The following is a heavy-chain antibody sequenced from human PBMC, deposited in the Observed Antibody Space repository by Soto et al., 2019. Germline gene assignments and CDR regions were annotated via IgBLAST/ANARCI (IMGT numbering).Heavy chain of an antibody. D-gene: IGHD3-10*01. Sequence: QVQLVQSGAEVKKPGSSVKVSCKASGGTFSSYAISWVRQAPGQGLEWVGGFIPIFGTANYAQKFQGRVTITADESTSTAYMELSSLRSEDTAVYYRARVPHISMVRGVTSPNYYYYGMDVWGQGPRSPSP. V-gene: IGHV1-69*01. J-gene: IGHJ6*02. CDR2: FIPIFGTA. CDR3: ARVPHISMVRGVTSPNYYYYGMDV. CDR1: GGTFSSYA.